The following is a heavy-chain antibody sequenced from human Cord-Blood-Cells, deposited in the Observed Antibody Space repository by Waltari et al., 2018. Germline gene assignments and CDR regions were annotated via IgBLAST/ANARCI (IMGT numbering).Heavy chain of an antibody. V-gene: IGHV1-2*02. Sequence: QVQPVPSGAEVTTPGAAVTTSCAVSGSTFTGYSMPRVRQAPGQGLEWMGWINPNSGGTNYAQKFQGRVTMTRDTSISTAYMELSRLRSDDTAVYYCASYDSSDAFDIWGQGTMVTVSS. CDR3: ASYDSSDAFDI. J-gene: IGHJ3*02. CDR1: GSTFTGYS. CDR2: INPNSGGT. D-gene: IGHD3-22*01.